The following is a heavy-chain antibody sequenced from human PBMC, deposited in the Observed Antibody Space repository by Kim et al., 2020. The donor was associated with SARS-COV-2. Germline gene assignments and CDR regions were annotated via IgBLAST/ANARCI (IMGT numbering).Heavy chain of an antibody. CDR2: VYQTWST. J-gene: IGHJ4*01. D-gene: IGHD3-9*01. Sequence: SETLSLTCSVSGGSISDFYWSWIRQSPGKGLEWIGYVYQTWSTNYNPSLKGRVTMALDTSKNQVSMQLTSVTAADTAMYFCARSVRGFDFLTGYSPLDY. CDR3: ARSVRGFDFLTGYSPLDY. CDR1: GGSISDFY. V-gene: IGHV4-59*12.